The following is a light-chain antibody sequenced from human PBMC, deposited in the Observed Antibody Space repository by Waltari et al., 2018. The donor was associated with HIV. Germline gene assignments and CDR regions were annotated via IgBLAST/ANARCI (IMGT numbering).Light chain of an antibody. CDR3: SSFGRGNTVL. CDR2: EVN. CDR1: SSDVGAYNY. V-gene: IGLV2-14*01. J-gene: IGLJ2*01. Sequence: QSALTQPASVSGSPGQSITISCPGTSSDVGAYNYVSWYQLYPGKAPKVMMFEVNNRPSGVSDRFSGSKSGNTASLTISGLQVEDEAVYFCSSFGRGNTVLFGGGTKVTVL.